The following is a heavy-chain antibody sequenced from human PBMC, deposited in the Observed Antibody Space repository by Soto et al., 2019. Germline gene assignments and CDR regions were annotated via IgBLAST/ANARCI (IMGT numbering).Heavy chain of an antibody. D-gene: IGHD2-15*01. CDR3: ARCSVENWFDP. CDR1: GGSFSGYY. Sequence: SETLSLTCAVYGGSFSGYYWSWIRQPPGKGLEWIGEINHSGSTNYNPSLKSRVAISVDTSKNQFSLKLSSVTAADTAVYYCARCSVENWFDPWGQGTLVTVSS. CDR2: INHSGST. J-gene: IGHJ5*02. V-gene: IGHV4-34*01.